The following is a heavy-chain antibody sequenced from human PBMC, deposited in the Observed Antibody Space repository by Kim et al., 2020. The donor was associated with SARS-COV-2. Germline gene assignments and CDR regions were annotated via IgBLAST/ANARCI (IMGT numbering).Heavy chain of an antibody. J-gene: IGHJ4*02. Sequence: GGSLRLSCAASGFTLSTYAMHWVRQAPGKGLEWVSLISDDGSKTYYADSVKGRFTISRDSSKNTLYLQMNSLRPEDTAVYYCARGYYFGSGGYYIDYWGQGTLVTVSS. CDR3: ARGYYFGSGGYYIDY. V-gene: IGHV3-30-3*01. D-gene: IGHD3-10*01. CDR1: GFTLSTYA. CDR2: ISDDGSKT.